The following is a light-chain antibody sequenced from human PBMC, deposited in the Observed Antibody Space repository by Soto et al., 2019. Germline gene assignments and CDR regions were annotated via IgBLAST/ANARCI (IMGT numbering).Light chain of an antibody. CDR1: QSLGGN. J-gene: IGKJ4*01. V-gene: IGKV3-15*01. CDR3: QQYHKWPLT. CDR2: GAS. Sequence: EIVLTQSPATLAVSPGDTATLSCRASQSLGGNLAWYQQKPGQAPRLLIYGASTRATGIPARFSGSGSGTEFILTISSLQSEDFAVYYCQQYHKWPLTFGGGTKVDIK.